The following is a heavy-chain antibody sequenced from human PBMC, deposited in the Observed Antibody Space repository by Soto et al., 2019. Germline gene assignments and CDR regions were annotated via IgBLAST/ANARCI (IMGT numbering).Heavy chain of an antibody. CDR3: AKREGHYYDSSGRFDY. D-gene: IGHD3-22*01. J-gene: IGHJ4*02. Sequence: GGSLRLSCAASGFTFSSYAMSWVRQAPGKGLEWVSAISGSGGSTYYADSVKGRFTISRDNSKNTLYLQMNSLRAEDTAVYYCAKREGHYYDSSGRFDYSGQGTLVTVSS. V-gene: IGHV3-23*01. CDR2: ISGSGGST. CDR1: GFTFSSYA.